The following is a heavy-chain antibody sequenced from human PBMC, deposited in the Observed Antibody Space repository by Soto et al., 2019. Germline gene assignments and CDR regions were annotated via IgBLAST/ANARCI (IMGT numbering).Heavy chain of an antibody. CDR2: INAGNGNT. V-gene: IGHV1-3*01. J-gene: IGHJ4*02. D-gene: IGHD3-9*01. Sequence: ASVKVSCKASGYTFTSYAMHWVRQAPGQRLEWMGWINAGNGNTKYSQKFQGRVTITRDTSASTAYMELSSLRSEDTAVYYCARGSYFDWLLTYYFDYWGQGTLVTVS. CDR1: GYTFTSYA. CDR3: ARGSYFDWLLTYYFDY.